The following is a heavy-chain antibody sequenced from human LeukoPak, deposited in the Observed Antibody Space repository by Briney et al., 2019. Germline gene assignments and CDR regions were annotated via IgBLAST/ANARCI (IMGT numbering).Heavy chain of an antibody. Sequence: GGSLRLSCAASGFRFKNFAMTWVRQAPGKGLEWVSTISASGGGAYYADSVKGRFTISRDNSKHTLSLQMNTLRAEDTAVYYCAKDVRRAEHCTDPPCYTSSFAYWGQGTLATVSS. CDR1: GFRFKNFA. D-gene: IGHD2-2*02. CDR3: AKDVRRAEHCTDPPCYTSSFAY. V-gene: IGHV3-23*01. J-gene: IGHJ4*02. CDR2: ISASGGGA.